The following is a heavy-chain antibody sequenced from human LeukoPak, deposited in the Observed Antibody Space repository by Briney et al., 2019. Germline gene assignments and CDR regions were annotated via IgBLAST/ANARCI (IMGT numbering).Heavy chain of an antibody. V-gene: IGHV4-59*01. Sequence: SETLSPTCTVSGGSISSYYWSWIRQPPGRGLEWIGYIYYSGSTKYNPSLKSRVTISVDTSKNQFSLKLSSVTAADTAVYYCASTSSSWYYYYMDVWGRGTTVTVSS. CDR2: IYYSGST. J-gene: IGHJ6*03. D-gene: IGHD6-6*01. CDR1: GGSISSYY. CDR3: ASTSSSWYYYYMDV.